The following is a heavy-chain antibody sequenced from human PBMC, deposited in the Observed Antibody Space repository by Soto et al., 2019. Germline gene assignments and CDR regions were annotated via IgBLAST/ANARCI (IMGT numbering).Heavy chain of an antibody. CDR2: ISVDAGTT. J-gene: IGHJ4*02. CDR3: AKDGIRAIHFDN. Sequence: GGSLRLSCVASGRTFSGYPMSWVRQAPGKGLQWVSSISVDAGTTYYADSVKGRFTISRDNSKNTLYLQMNSLRAEDTAVYYCAKDGIRAIHFDNWGQGTLVTVSS. CDR1: GRTFSGYP. V-gene: IGHV3-23*01.